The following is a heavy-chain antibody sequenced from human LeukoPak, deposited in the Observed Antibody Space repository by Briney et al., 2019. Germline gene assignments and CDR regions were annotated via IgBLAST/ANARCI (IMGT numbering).Heavy chain of an antibody. CDR3: ARVGGRYSPLGY. CDR1: GFTFSSYW. Sequence: GGSLRLSCAASGFTFSSYWMSWVRQAPGKGLEWVANIKQDGSEKYYVDSVKGRFTISRDNDKNSLFLQITSLRAEDTAVYYCARVGGRYSPLGYWGQGTLVTVSS. CDR2: IKQDGSEK. D-gene: IGHD3-16*02. V-gene: IGHV3-7*01. J-gene: IGHJ4*02.